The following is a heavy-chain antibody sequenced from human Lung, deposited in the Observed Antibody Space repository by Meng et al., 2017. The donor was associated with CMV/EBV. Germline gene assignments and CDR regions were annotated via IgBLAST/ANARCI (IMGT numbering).Heavy chain of an antibody. D-gene: IGHD2-2*01. CDR2: MNPNTGNT. V-gene: IGHV1-8*01. CDR1: GYTFTNYN. Sequence: QVLLVQSGAEVKKPGASWKVSCKASGYTFTNYNINWVRQATGQGLEWMGWMNPNTGNTGYGQKFQGRITMTRNTAISTAYMELSSLTSEDTAVYFCARGLRRPSSAIDFDYWGQGTLVTVSS. J-gene: IGHJ4*02. CDR3: ARGLRRPSSAIDFDY.